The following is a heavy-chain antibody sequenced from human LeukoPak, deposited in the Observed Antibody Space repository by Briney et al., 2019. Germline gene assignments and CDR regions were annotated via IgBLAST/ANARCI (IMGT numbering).Heavy chain of an antibody. V-gene: IGHV3-7*04. CDR2: INEYGSKK. D-gene: IGHD1-26*01. CDR1: AFTFSTSW. J-gene: IGHJ4*02. CDR3: ARDPEWGAFDY. Sequence: PGGSRRLSCAAYAFTFSTSWTTCVRHAAGDGLEWVADINEYGSKKLCVDSVKGRVTISRDNAKKSLYLQMDSVRVEETAMYYCARDPEWGAFDYWGLGTLVTVSS.